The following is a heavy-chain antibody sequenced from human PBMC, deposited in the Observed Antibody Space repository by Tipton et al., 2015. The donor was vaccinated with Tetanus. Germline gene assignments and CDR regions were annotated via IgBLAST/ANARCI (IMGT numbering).Heavy chain of an antibody. CDR3: ARAVVVQFDKMCYFDY. D-gene: IGHD2-15*01. CDR1: GGTFSSYA. V-gene: IGHV1-69*12. Sequence: QVQLVQSGAEVKKPGSSVKVSCKASGGTFSSYAISWVRQAPGQGLEWMGGIIPIFGTANYAQKFQGRVTITADESTSTAYMELSSLRSEDTAVYYCARAVVVQFDKMCYFDYWGQGTLVTVSS. J-gene: IGHJ4*02. CDR2: IIPIFGTA.